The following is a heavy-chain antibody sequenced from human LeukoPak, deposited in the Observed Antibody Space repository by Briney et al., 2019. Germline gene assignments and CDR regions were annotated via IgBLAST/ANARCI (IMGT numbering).Heavy chain of an antibody. Sequence: PSGTLSLTCAVSGGSISSSNWWSWVRQPPGKGLEWIGEIYHSGSTNYNPSLKSRVTISVDKSKNQFSLKLSSVTAADTAVYYCASRPSGVYYYYGMDVWGQGTTVTVSS. J-gene: IGHJ6*02. V-gene: IGHV4-4*02. CDR3: ASRPSGVYYYYGMDV. CDR1: GGSISSSNW. D-gene: IGHD5-12*01. CDR2: IYHSGST.